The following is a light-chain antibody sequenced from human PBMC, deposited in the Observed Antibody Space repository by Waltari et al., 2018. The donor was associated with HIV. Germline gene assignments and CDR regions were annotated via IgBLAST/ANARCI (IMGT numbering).Light chain of an antibody. CDR3: QMWDSNTAV. J-gene: IGLJ3*02. V-gene: IGLV3-9*01. CDR1: NIGSKI. Sequence: SYDLTQPLSVSVALGQTARIPCEGDNIGSKIVHWYQQKAGQAPVLVLYRDNYRPSGIPERFAGSNAENTATLTISRAQAGDEADYHCQMWDSNTAVFGGGTKLTVL. CDR2: RDN.